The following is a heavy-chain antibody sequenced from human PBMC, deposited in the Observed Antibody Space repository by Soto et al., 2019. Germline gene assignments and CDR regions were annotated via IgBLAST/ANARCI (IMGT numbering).Heavy chain of an antibody. J-gene: IGHJ1*01. D-gene: IGHD2-15*01. CDR3: ARDRYPAYFQH. CDR2: IYYSGST. CDR1: GGSISSGGYY. V-gene: IGHV4-31*03. Sequence: QVRLQESGPGLVKPSQTLSLTCTVSGGSISSGGYYWSWIRQHPGKGLEWIGYIYYSGSTYYNPSLESRVTISVDTSKNQFSLKLSSVTAADTAVYYCARDRYPAYFQHWGQGTLVTVSS.